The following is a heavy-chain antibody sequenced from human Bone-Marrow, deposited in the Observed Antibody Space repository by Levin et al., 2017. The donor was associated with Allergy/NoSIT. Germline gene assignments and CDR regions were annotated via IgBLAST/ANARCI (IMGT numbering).Heavy chain of an antibody. V-gene: IGHV4-4*02. CDR2: IHHSGIT. D-gene: IGHD3-22*01. J-gene: IGHJ3*01. CDR3: TRNAWRDYYDGNGFPEAFDV. Sequence: SETLSLTCDVSGGSISSHKWWSWVRQPPGKGLEWIGEIHHSGITNDSPSLKSRVTLLVDKSKNQFSLKLSSVTAADTAVYYCTRNAWRDYYDGNGFPEAFDVWGQGTMVTVSS. CDR1: GGSISSHKW.